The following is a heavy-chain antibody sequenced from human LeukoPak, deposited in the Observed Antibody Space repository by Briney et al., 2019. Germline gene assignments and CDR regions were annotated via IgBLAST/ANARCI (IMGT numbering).Heavy chain of an antibody. V-gene: IGHV3-7*01. CDR3: ARVKQQLVRLLGRDTTYYYYYYLDV. Sequence: GGSLRLSCTTSGFTFSNYWMSWVRQAQGKGLEWVANIKQGGSEKNYVDSVKGRFTISRDNAKNSLFLQMNSLRAEDTAVYYCARVKQQLVRLLGRDTTYYYYYYLDVWGKGTTVTVSS. D-gene: IGHD6-13*01. CDR2: IKQGGSEK. J-gene: IGHJ6*03. CDR1: GFTFSNYW.